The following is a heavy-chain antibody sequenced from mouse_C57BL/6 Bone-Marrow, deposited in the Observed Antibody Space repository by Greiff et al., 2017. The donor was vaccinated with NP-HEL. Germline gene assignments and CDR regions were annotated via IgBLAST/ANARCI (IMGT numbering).Heavy chain of an antibody. J-gene: IGHJ1*03. CDR3: TRRDYYGSSYWYFDV. CDR2: IDPETGGT. CDR1: GYTFTDYA. Sequence: QVHVKQSGAELVRPGASVTLSCKASGYTFTDYAMHWVKQTPVHGLEWIGAIDPETGGTAYNQKFKGKAILTADKSSSTAYMELRSLTSEDSAVYYCTRRDYYGSSYWYFDVWGTGTTVTVSS. V-gene: IGHV1-15*01. D-gene: IGHD1-1*01.